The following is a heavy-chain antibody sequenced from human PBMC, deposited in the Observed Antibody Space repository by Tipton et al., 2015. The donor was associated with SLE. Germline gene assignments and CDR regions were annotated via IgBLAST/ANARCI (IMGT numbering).Heavy chain of an antibody. D-gene: IGHD6-13*01. CDR2: IYFSGST. V-gene: IGHV4-59*01. CDR1: GGSIFSYY. J-gene: IGHJ6*03. Sequence: LSLTCTVSGGSIFSYYWSWIRQPPGKGLEWIGYIYFSGSTNYNPSLRSRVTMSIDTSNNQFSLKLSSVTAADTAVYFCARDGGAAAESYNYYMDVWGRGTTGTVSS. CDR3: ARDGGAAAESYNYYMDV.